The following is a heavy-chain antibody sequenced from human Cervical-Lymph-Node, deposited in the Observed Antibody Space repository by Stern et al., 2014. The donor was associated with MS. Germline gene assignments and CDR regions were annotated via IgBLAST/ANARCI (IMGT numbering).Heavy chain of an antibody. V-gene: IGHV1-2*06. J-gene: IGHJ4*02. CDR3: ARERGRAGPAMADY. CDR1: GYTFAGNY. Sequence: DQLVESGAEVKKPGASVKVSCKTSGYTFAGNYIHWVRQAPGQGLEWMGRINPNSGGTNYAQKFQGRVTMTRDTSITTASMELSRLRFDDTAIYYCARERGRAGPAMADYWGQGTLVTVSS. D-gene: IGHD5-18*01. CDR2: INPNSGGT.